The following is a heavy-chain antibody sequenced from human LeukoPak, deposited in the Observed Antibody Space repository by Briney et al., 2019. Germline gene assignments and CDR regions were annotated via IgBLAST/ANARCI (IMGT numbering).Heavy chain of an antibody. J-gene: IGHJ4*02. D-gene: IGHD3-22*01. V-gene: IGHV3-30*02. CDR1: GFTFSSYG. CDR3: AKTGSSGYYYPFDY. Sequence: GGSLRLSCAASGFTFSSYGMHWVRQAPGKGLEWVAFIRYDGSNKYYADSVKGRFTISRDNSKNTLYLQMNSLRAEDTAVYYCAKTGSSGYYYPFDYWGQGTLVTVSS. CDR2: IRYDGSNK.